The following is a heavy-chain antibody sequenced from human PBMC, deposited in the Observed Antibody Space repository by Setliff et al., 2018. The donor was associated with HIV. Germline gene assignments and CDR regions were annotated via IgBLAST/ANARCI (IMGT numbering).Heavy chain of an antibody. Sequence: SETLSLTCIVSGGSIRRYYWSWIRQPPGKGLEWIGYIYYSGSTNYNPSLKSRVTMSADTSKNHFSLRLTSVTAADTAVYYCARDLPELTGRSFDPWGQGIQVTVSS. D-gene: IGHD7-27*01. CDR3: ARDLPELTGRSFDP. CDR2: IYYSGST. V-gene: IGHV4-59*12. J-gene: IGHJ5*02. CDR1: GGSIRRYY.